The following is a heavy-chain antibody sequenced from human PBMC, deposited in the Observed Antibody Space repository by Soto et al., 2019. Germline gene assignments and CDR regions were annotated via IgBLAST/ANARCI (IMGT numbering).Heavy chain of an antibody. CDR1: GGSFRGYY. V-gene: IGHV4-34*01. CDR2: INNSGST. Sequence: QVKLQQWGAGLLKPSETLSLTCAVYGGSFRGYYGSWLRQPPGKGPEWIGEINNSGSTKYNPSLESRVTISVDTSKNQFSLKLNSVSAADTAVYYCARTGGMDVWSQGATVTVSS. CDR3: ARTGGMDV. J-gene: IGHJ6*02.